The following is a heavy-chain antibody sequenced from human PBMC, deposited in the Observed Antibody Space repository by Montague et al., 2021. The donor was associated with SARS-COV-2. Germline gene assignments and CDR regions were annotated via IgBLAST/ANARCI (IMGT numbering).Heavy chain of an antibody. D-gene: IGHD3-9*01. CDR1: GDSVSSKSVA. CDR2: TYYRSKWDS. V-gene: IGHV6-1*01. J-gene: IGHJ3*02. CDR3: ASSGITLTGLGAFDI. Sequence: CAISGDSVSSKSVAWSWIRQSPSRGLEWLGRTYYRSKWDSDYAESVKRRLVITPDTSKNQVSLQLNSVIPEDTAVYFCASSGITLTGLGAFDIWGQGTMVTVSS.